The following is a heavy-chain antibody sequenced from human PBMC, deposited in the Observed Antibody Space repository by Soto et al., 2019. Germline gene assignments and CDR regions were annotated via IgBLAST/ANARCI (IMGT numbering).Heavy chain of an antibody. Sequence: EVQLLESGGGLVQPGGSLRLSCAASGFNFNIYAMTWVRQAPGKGLEWVSTISTGGDSTYFADSVKGRDTISRDNSKNTLSLQMISVRAEDTATSFCAKAVGNPYYYYYMDVWGTGTTVTVSS. V-gene: IGHV3-23*01. CDR2: ISTGGDST. D-gene: IGHD1-1*01. CDR3: AKAVGNPYYYYYMDV. J-gene: IGHJ6*03. CDR1: GFNFNIYA.